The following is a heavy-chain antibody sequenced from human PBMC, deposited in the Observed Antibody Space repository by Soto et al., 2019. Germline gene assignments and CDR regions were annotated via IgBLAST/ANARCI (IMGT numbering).Heavy chain of an antibody. D-gene: IGHD2-8*01. J-gene: IGHJ6*02. CDR2: FIPLFGTP. CDR3: ARGLTVYSAVLHSYYAMDV. CDR1: GGTFKSYV. V-gene: IGHV1-69*01. Sequence: QVQLVQSGAEVKKPGSSVKVSCKASGGTFKSYVFSWVRQAPGQGLEWMGGFIPLFGTPNYAQKFQGRVTITADESTSTVYMDMSSLTSGDSAVYYCARGLTVYSAVLHSYYAMDVWGQGATVTVSS.